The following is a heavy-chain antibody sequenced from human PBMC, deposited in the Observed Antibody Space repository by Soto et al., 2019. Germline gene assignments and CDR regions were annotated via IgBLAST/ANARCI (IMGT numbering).Heavy chain of an antibody. CDR3: ARVEYSGYPRI. V-gene: IGHV4-59*01. CDR1: GGSISSYY. J-gene: IGHJ4*02. CDR2: IYFSGST. Sequence: PSETRSLTCTVSGGSISSYYWSWIRQSPGKRLEWIGYIYFSGSTNYNPSLKSRVTISGDTSKNQFSLKLTSVTAADTAVYYCARVEYSGYPRIWGQGTLVTVSS. D-gene: IGHD5-12*01.